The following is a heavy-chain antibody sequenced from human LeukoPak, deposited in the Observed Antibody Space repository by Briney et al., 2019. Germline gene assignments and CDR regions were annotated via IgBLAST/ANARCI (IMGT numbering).Heavy chain of an antibody. CDR2: ISGSSSYI. CDR3: ARVLRGYSDY. V-gene: IGHV3-11*06. D-gene: IGHD5-12*01. CDR1: GFTFSDYY. J-gene: IGHJ4*02. Sequence: GGSLRLSYAASGFTFSDYYMSWVRQAPGKGLEWVSSISGSSSYIYYADSVKGRFTISRDNAKNSLYLQMNSLRAEDTAVYYCARVLRGYSDYWGQGTLVTVSS.